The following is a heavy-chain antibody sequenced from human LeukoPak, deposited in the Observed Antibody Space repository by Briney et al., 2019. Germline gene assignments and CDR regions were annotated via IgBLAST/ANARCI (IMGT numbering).Heavy chain of an antibody. CDR3: ARDGAYSASNI. J-gene: IGHJ3*02. CDR1: GFTFSDEY. D-gene: IGHD6-13*01. Sequence: GGSLRLSCAASGFTFSDEYMSWIRQAPGKGLEWISCVSNSGSTIYYADSVKGRFTISRDNVKNSLYLQMNRRRVEDTAVYYCARDGAYSASNIWGQGTMVAVSS. CDR2: VSNSGSTI. V-gene: IGHV3-11*01.